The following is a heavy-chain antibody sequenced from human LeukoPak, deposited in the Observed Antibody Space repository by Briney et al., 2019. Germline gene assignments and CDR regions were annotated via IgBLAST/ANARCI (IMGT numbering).Heavy chain of an antibody. J-gene: IGHJ2*01. CDR3: AKDAFYSSSWYGFDL. CDR1: GFTFDDYA. Sequence: GRSLRLSCAASGFTFDDYAMHWVRQAPGKGLEWVSGISWNSGSIGYADSVKGRFTISRDNAKNSLYLQMNSLRAEDTALYYCAKDAFYSSSWYGFDLWGRGTLATVSS. V-gene: IGHV3-9*01. CDR2: ISWNSGSI. D-gene: IGHD6-13*01.